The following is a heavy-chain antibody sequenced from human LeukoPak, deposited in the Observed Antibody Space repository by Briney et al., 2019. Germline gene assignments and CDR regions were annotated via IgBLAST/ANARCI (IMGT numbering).Heavy chain of an antibody. D-gene: IGHD3-10*01. Sequence: PGESLKISCKGSGYSFADYWIGWVRQMPGKGLEFMGIIYPGDSDTRYSPSFQGQVTISADKSISTAYLQWSSLKASDTAMYYCLRTMVWGIITQPFDYWGQGTLVTVSS. CDR1: GYSFADYW. CDR2: IYPGDSDT. V-gene: IGHV5-51*01. J-gene: IGHJ4*02. CDR3: LRTMVWGIITQPFDY.